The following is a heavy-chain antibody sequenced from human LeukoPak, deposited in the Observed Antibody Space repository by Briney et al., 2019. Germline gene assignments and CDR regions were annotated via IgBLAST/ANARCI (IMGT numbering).Heavy chain of an antibody. CDR2: SGSST. J-gene: IGHJ3*02. D-gene: IGHD3-16*01. CDR1: GFTFSSYA. Sequence: GGSLRLSCTASGFTFSSYAMSWVRQAPGKGLEWVSTSGSSTYYADSVKGRFTISRDNSKNTLYLQMKSLRAEDTAVYYCAKYVWGSSAYDGFGIWGQGTMVTVSS. V-gene: IGHV3-23*01. CDR3: AKYVWGSSAYDGFGI.